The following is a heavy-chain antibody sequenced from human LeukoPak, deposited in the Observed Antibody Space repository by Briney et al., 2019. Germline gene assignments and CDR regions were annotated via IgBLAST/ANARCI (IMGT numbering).Heavy chain of an antibody. CDR2: IYYSGST. V-gene: IGHV4-39*07. CDR3: ARGAHRIVGATAFDI. Sequence: SETLSLTCTVSGGSISSSSYYWGWIRQPPGKGLEWIGSIYYSGSTYYNPSLKSRVTISVDTSKNQFSLKLSSVTAADTAVYYCARGAHRIVGATAFDIWGQGTMVTVSS. D-gene: IGHD1-26*01. J-gene: IGHJ3*02. CDR1: GGSISSSSYY.